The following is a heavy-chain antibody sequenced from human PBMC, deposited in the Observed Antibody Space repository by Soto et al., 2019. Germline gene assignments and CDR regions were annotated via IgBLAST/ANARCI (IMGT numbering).Heavy chain of an antibody. CDR3: ARACDSLVPTAD. J-gene: IGHJ4*02. D-gene: IGHD2-21*02. V-gene: IGHV3-74*01. CDR2: ISSDGSYA. CDR1: GFTFSHYW. Sequence: EVQLVESGGGLVQPGGSLRLSCAASGFTFSHYWMYWVRQAPGKGLVCVSRISSDGSYASYADSVKGRFTISRDSAKSTLYLQMNSRRAEDTGVYYCARACDSLVPTADWGQGTLVTVSS.